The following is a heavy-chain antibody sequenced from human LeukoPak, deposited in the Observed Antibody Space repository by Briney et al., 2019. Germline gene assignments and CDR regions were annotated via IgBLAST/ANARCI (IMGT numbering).Heavy chain of an antibody. CDR2: ISGSRSDGST. V-gene: IGHV3-23*01. CDR3: AKGSTSSADYYFDY. D-gene: IGHD4/OR15-4a*01. J-gene: IGHJ4*02. Sequence: GGSLRLSCAASGFTFSSYAMSWVRQAPGKGLEWVSAISGSRSDGSTYYADSVKGRFTISRDNSKNTLYLQMNSLRAEDTAVYYCAKGSTSSADYYFDYWGQGTLVTVSS. CDR1: GFTFSSYA.